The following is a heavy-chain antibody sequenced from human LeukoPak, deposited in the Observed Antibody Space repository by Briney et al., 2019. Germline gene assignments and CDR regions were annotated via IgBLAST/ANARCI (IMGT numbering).Heavy chain of an antibody. Sequence: PGGSLRLSCAASGFTFSSYGMHWVRQAPSKGLEWVAVIWYDGSNKYYADSVKGRFTISRDNSKNTLYLQMNSLRAEDTAVYYCARKSYSSGWYPYYYYYGMDVWGQGTTVTVSS. CDR1: GFTFSSYG. CDR3: ARKSYSSGWYPYYYYYGMDV. CDR2: IWYDGSNK. V-gene: IGHV3-33*01. D-gene: IGHD6-19*01. J-gene: IGHJ6*02.